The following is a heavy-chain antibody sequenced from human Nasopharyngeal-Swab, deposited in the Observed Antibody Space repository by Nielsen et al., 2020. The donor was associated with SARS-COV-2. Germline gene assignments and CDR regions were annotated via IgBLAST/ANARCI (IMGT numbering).Heavy chain of an antibody. J-gene: IGHJ4*02. CDR3: ATPWPGPYWNYGRGDY. V-gene: IGHV1-24*01. CDR2: FDPEDGET. CDR1: GYTLTELS. Sequence: ASVKVSCKVSGYTLTELSMHWVRQAPGKGLEWMRGFDPEDGETIYAQKFQGRVTMTEDTSTDTAYMELSSLRSEDTAVYYCATPWPGPYWNYGRGDYWGQGTLVTVSS. D-gene: IGHD1-7*01.